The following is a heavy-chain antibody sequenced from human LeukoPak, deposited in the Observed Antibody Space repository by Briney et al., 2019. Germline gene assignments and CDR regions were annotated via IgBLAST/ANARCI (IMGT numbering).Heavy chain of an antibody. CDR3: ARDGPHVDYGDSYDAFDI. V-gene: IGHV4-61*08. J-gene: IGHJ3*02. Sequence: SETLSLTCTVSGGSISSGVYYWSWIRQPPGKGLEWIGYIYYSGSTNYNPSLKSRVTISVDTSKNQLSLKLSSVTAADTAVYYCARDGPHVDYGDSYDAFDIWGQGTMVTVSS. CDR2: IYYSGST. CDR1: GGSISSGVYY. D-gene: IGHD4-17*01.